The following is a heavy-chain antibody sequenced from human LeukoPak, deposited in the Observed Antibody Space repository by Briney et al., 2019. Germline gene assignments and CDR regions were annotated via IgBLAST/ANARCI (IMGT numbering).Heavy chain of an antibody. J-gene: IGHJ5*02. CDR2: ISGSGGST. CDR3: AKGQSRADP. Sequence: PGGSLRLSCVASEFTFSAYGMSWVRQAPGKGLEWVSAISGSGGSTYYADSVKGRFTISRDNSKNTLYLQMNSLRAEDTAVYYCAKGQSRADPWGQGTLVTVSS. V-gene: IGHV3-23*01. CDR1: EFTFSAYG.